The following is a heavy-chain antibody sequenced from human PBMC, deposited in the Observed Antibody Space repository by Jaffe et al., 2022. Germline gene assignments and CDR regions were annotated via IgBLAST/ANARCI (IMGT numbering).Heavy chain of an antibody. CDR3: ARDGEKRFRELLYQHFDY. V-gene: IGHV3-21*01. CDR2: ISSSSSYI. D-gene: IGHD3-10*01. Sequence: EVQLVESGGGLVKPGGSLRLSCAASGFTFSSYSMNWVRQAPGKGLEWVSSISSSSSYIYYADSVKGRFTISRDNAKNSLYLQMNSLRAEDTAVYYCARDGEKRFRELLYQHFDYWGQGTLVTVSS. CDR1: GFTFSSYS. J-gene: IGHJ4*02.